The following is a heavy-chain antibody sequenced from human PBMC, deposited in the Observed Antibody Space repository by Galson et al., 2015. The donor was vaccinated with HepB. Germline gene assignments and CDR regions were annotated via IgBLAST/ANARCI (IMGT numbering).Heavy chain of an antibody. D-gene: IGHD3-16*01. CDR3: ARDSGVTTTSCGLYDKYYAMDV. CDR2: INPNTGDT. V-gene: IGHV1-2*06. Sequence: SVKVSCKASGYIFNAYYMHWVRQAPGQGLEWMGRINPNTGDTDSAQKFQGRVTMTRGTSITTAYMELSGLRYDDTAVYYCARDSGVTTTSCGLYDKYYAMDVWGQGTTVTVSS. J-gene: IGHJ6*02. CDR1: GYIFNAYY.